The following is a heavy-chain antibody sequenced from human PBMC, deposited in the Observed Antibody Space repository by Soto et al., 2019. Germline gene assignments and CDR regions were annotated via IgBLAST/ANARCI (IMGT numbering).Heavy chain of an antibody. CDR1: GFTFSNYA. J-gene: IGHJ5*02. CDR3: AKCGLSNTCGPTGFDP. V-gene: IGHV3-23*01. Sequence: GSLRLSCEASGFTFSNYAMTWVRQAPGKGLEYVSSLTASGGFTYYADSVKGRFTISRDNSKNTLYLQMNSLRVEDTAIYYCAKCGLSNTCGPTGFDPWGQGTLVTVSS. D-gene: IGHD2-2*01. CDR2: LTASGGFT.